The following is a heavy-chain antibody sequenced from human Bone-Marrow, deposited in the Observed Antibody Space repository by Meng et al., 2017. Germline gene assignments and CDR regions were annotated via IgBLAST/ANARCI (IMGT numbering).Heavy chain of an antibody. Sequence: QVQLQQSGPGLVKPSQTLPLTCVISGDSVSSNSAAWNWIRQSPSRGLEWLGRTYYRSRWYSDYAVSVQSRITINPDTSKNQFSLQLNSLTPEDSAVYYCARDGTSWYFFDYWGQGTLVTVSS. J-gene: IGHJ4*02. CDR3: ARDGTSWYFFDY. V-gene: IGHV6-1*01. CDR2: TYYRSRWYS. D-gene: IGHD1-1*01. CDR1: GDSVSSNSAA.